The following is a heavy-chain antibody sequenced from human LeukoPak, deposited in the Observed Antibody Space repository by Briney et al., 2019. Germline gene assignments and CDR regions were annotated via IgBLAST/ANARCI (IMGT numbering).Heavy chain of an antibody. V-gene: IGHV1-18*01. CDR2: ISAYNGNT. D-gene: IGHD3-3*01. CDR3: ARELSYDFWSGYPEGYYYYYGMDV. J-gene: IGHJ6*02. CDR1: GYTFTSYG. Sequence: ASVKVSCKASGYTFTSYGISWVRQAPGQGLEWMGWISAYNGNTNYAQKLQGRVTMTTDTSTSTVYMELSSLRSEDTAVYYCARELSYDFWSGYPEGYYYYYGMDVWGQGTTVTVSS.